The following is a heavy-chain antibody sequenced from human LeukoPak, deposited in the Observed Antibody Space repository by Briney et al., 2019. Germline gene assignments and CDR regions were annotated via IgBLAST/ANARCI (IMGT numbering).Heavy chain of an antibody. J-gene: IGHJ4*02. CDR1: GGSISSSNW. Sequence: SETLSLTCAVSGGSISSSNWWSWVRQPPGKGLEWTGSMHYSGITYYNPSLTSRVTISVDTSKNQFSLRLTSVTAADTAVYYCARYPYSDSGVWQAFDYWGQGTLVTVSS. V-gene: IGHV4-39*01. CDR3: ARYPYSDSGVWQAFDY. D-gene: IGHD5-12*01. CDR2: MHYSGIT.